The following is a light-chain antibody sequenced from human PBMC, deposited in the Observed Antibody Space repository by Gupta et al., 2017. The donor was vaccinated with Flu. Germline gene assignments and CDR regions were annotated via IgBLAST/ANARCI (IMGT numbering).Light chain of an antibody. Sequence: ERATLSCRASQSVSSYLSGYHQKPGRPPRILIIDAASRTAAIPARFSGSGSGTDVTLTTSSREPEDVAVYYCQQRSNRPPYTFGQGTKLQIK. CDR1: QSVSSY. J-gene: IGKJ2*01. CDR2: DAA. V-gene: IGKV3-11*01. CDR3: QQRSNRPPYT.